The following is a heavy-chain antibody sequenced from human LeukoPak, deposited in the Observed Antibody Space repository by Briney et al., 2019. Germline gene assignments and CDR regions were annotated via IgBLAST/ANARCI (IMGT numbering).Heavy chain of an antibody. J-gene: IGHJ5*02. Sequence: SETLSLTCTVSGGSISSNYWSWIRQPPGKGLEWIGYISYTGSTNYNPSLRSRVTISVDTSKNQFSLKLSSVTAADPAVYYCARGRRGYCSSTSCRTLYNWFDPWGQGTLVTVSS. CDR2: ISYTGST. CDR3: ARGRRGYCSSTSCRTLYNWFDP. V-gene: IGHV4-59*12. D-gene: IGHD2-2*01. CDR1: GGSISSNY.